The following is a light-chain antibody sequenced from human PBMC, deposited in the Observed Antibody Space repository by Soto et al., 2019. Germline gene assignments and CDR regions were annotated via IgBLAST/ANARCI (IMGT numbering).Light chain of an antibody. Sequence: DIQMTQSPSTLSASVGDRVTITCRASQSISSWLAWYQQKPGKAPKLLIYKASSLETGVPSRFSGSGSGTEFTLTISSLQPDDFATDYCQQYNGYSGTFGQGTKVEIK. CDR2: KAS. J-gene: IGKJ1*01. V-gene: IGKV1-5*03. CDR3: QQYNGYSGT. CDR1: QSISSW.